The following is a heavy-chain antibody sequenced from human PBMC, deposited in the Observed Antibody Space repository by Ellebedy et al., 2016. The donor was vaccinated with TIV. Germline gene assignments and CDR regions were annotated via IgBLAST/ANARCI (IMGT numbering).Heavy chain of an antibody. J-gene: IGHJ3*02. D-gene: IGHD4-23*01. CDR1: VFTFSTSV. CDR2: ITGSGDNT. CDR3: ARDPVGVGPAFDI. Sequence: PGGSLRLSCAASVFTFSTSVMNWVRQAPGKGLEWVASITGSGDNTFYADSVKGRLTISRDNSKDTLYLQVNSLRAEDTAVYYCARDPVGVGPAFDIWGQGTMVTVSS. V-gene: IGHV3-23*01.